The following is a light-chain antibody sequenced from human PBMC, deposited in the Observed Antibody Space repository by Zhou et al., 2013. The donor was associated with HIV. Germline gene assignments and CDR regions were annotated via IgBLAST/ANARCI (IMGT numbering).Light chain of an antibody. V-gene: IGKV1-39*01. CDR1: QSISSY. CDR3: QQSYSTPYT. J-gene: IGKJ2*01. Sequence: DIQMTQSPSSLSASVGDRVTITCRASQSISSYLNWYHHKPGKAPNLLIYAASSLKSGVPSRFSGSGSGTDFTLTISSLQPEDFGIYYCQQSYSTPYTFGQGTNLEIK. CDR2: AAS.